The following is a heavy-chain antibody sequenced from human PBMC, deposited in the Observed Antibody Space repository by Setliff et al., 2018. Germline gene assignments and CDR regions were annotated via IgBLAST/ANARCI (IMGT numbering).Heavy chain of an antibody. D-gene: IGHD3-22*01. V-gene: IGHV4-39*07. J-gene: IGHJ3*02. CDR1: GGSISSSSYY. Sequence: SETLSLTCTVSGGSISSSSYYWGWIRQPPGKGLEWIGSIYYSGSTYYNPSLKSRVTISVDTSKNQFSLKLSSVTAEDTGVYYCVRDDADNYDAFDNWGQGTLVTVSS. CDR2: IYYSGST. CDR3: VRDDADNYDAFDN.